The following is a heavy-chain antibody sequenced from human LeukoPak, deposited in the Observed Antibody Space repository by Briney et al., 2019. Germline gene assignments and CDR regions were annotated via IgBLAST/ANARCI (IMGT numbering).Heavy chain of an antibody. J-gene: IGHJ4*02. Sequence: GGSLRLSCAASGNYWMHWVRQAPGKGLVWVSHINSDGSWTSYADSVKGRFTISKDNAKNTVYLQMNSLRAEDTAVYYCVSYYETYWGRGTLVTVSS. CDR1: GNYW. D-gene: IGHD3-22*01. CDR2: INSDGSWT. V-gene: IGHV3-74*01. CDR3: VSYYETY.